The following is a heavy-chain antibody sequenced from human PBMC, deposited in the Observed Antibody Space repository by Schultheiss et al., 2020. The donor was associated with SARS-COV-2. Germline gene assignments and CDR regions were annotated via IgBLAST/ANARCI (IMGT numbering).Heavy chain of an antibody. CDR3: ATLSTSGFDH. Sequence: GGSLRLSCAASGFTFSSYGMHWVRQAPGKGLEWVAVISYDGSNKYYADSVKGRFTISRDNSKNTWFLQMNSLRAEDTAVYYCATLSTSGFDHWGQGTLVTVSS. J-gene: IGHJ4*02. D-gene: IGHD3-10*01. CDR2: ISYDGSNK. CDR1: GFTFSSYG. V-gene: IGHV3-30*03.